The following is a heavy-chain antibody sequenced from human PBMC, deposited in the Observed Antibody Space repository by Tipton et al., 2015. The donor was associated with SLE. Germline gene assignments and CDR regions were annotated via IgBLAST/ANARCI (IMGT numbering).Heavy chain of an antibody. CDR3: ARDRAYSSEWSEWFDP. V-gene: IGHV1-46*01. J-gene: IGHJ5*02. CDR2: IILDAGGT. CDR1: GHTVSSTG. D-gene: IGHD6-25*01. Sequence: QLVQSGAEVKKPGASVKVSCKASGHTVSSTGIHWVRQAPGQGLEWMGIIILDAGGTNYAQKFQGRVTMTTDTSTSTANMELRSLRSDDAAVYYCARDRAYSSEWSEWFDPWGQGTLVTVSS.